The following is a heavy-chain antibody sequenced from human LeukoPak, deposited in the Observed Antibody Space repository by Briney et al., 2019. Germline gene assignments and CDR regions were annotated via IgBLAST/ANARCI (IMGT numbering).Heavy chain of an antibody. CDR3: ARHDYLTTVTTDAFDI. CDR2: IYYSGST. J-gene: IGHJ3*02. Sequence: SETLSLTCTVSGGSISSYYWSWIRQPPGKGLEWIGCIYYSGSTNYNPSLKSRVTISVDTSKNQFSLKLSSVTAADTAVYYCARHDYLTTVTTDAFDIWGQGTMVTVSS. V-gene: IGHV4-59*08. D-gene: IGHD4-17*01. CDR1: GGSISSYY.